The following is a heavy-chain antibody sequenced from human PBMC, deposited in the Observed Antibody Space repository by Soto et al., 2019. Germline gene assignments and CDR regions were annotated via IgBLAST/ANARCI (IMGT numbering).Heavy chain of an antibody. D-gene: IGHD6-6*01. CDR1: GGSFSGYY. J-gene: IGHJ4*02. CDR3: ARVQLAARSFDY. CDR2: INHSGST. Sequence: PSETLSLTCAVYGGSFSGYYWIWIRQPPGKGLEWIGEINHSGSTNYNPSLKSRVTISVDTSKNQFSLKLSSVTAADTAVYYCARVQLAARSFDYWGQGTLVTVSS. V-gene: IGHV4-34*01.